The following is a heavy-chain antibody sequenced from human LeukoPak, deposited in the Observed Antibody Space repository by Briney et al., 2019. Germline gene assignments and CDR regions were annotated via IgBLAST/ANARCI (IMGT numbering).Heavy chain of an antibody. CDR3: TRKSRDGTTTRGYYFDF. Sequence: GESLKISCQGSGYIFTHYWIGWVRQMPGNGLESMGIIYPADSDTTYSPSFQGQVTISADKSINTVYLQWSSLKHSNTVMYSYTRKSRDGTTTRGYYFDFWGQGTLVTVSS. V-gene: IGHV5-51*01. D-gene: IGHD1-1*01. J-gene: IGHJ4*02. CDR2: IYPADSDT. CDR1: GYIFTHYW.